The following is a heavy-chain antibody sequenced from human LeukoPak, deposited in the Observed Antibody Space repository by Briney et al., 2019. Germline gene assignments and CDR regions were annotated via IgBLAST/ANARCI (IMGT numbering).Heavy chain of an antibody. J-gene: IGHJ4*02. D-gene: IGHD3-16*01. V-gene: IGHV4-38-2*02. CDR1: GYSISSGYY. CDR3: ASRYDYVWGIPSPFDY. Sequence: SETLSLTCTVSGYSISSGYYWGWIRQPPGKGLEWIGEINHSGSTNYNPSLKSRVTISVDTSKNQFSLKLSSVTAADTAVYYCASRYDYVWGIPSPFDYWGQGTLVTVSS. CDR2: INHSGST.